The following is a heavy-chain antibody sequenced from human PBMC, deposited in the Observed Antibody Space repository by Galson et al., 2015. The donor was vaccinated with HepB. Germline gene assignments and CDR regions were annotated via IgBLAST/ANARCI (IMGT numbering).Heavy chain of an antibody. Sequence: SLRLSCAASGFTFSRYWMSWVRQAPGKGLEWVANIKQDGREQYYVDSVKGRFTISRDNAKNSLYLQMNSLRAEDTAVYYCARDFIAVGRGPEYWGQGALVTGSS. CDR2: IKQDGREQ. D-gene: IGHD6-19*01. CDR3: ARDFIAVGRGPEY. V-gene: IGHV3-7*03. CDR1: GFTFSRYW. J-gene: IGHJ4*02.